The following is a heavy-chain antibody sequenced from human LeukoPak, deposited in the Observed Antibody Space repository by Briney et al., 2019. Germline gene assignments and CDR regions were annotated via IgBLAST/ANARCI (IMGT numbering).Heavy chain of an antibody. D-gene: IGHD6-19*01. J-gene: IGHJ4*02. V-gene: IGHV1-18*01. CDR1: GYTFTSYG. Sequence: ASVKVSCRASGYTFTSYGISWVRQAPGQGLEWMGWISGYNGNTNYAQKLQGRATMTTDTSTSTAYMELRSLRSDDTAVYYCARDLFRIGKWLAKGLDYWGQGTLVTVSS. CDR3: ARDLFRIGKWLAKGLDY. CDR2: ISGYNGNT.